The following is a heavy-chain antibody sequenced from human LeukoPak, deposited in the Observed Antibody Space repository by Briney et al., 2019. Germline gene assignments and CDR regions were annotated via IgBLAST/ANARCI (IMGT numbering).Heavy chain of an antibody. V-gene: IGHV3-30-3*02. J-gene: IGHJ4*02. CDR1: GFTFSSYA. CDR3: AKSPIPTTYYDFWSGYSTVDY. CDR2: ISYDGSNK. D-gene: IGHD3-3*01. Sequence: GGSLRLSCAASGFTFSSYAMHWVRQAPGKGLEWVAVISYDGSNKYYADSVKGRFTISRDNSKNTLYLQMNSLRAEDTAVYYCAKSPIPTTYYDFWSGYSTVDYWGQGTLVTVSS.